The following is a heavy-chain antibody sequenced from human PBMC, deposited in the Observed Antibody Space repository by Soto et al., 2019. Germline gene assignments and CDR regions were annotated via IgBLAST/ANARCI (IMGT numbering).Heavy chain of an antibody. V-gene: IGHV3-74*01. CDR1: GFTFSSYW. CDR3: ARDQVEYCSGGSCYSSPWSFHY. J-gene: IGHJ4*02. D-gene: IGHD2-15*01. CDR2: INSDGSST. Sequence: GGSLRLACAASGFTFSSYWMHWVRQAPGKGLVWVSRINSDGSSTSYADSVKGRFTISRDNAKNTLYLQMNSLRAEDTAVYYCARDQVEYCSGGSCYSSPWSFHYWGQGTLVTVSS.